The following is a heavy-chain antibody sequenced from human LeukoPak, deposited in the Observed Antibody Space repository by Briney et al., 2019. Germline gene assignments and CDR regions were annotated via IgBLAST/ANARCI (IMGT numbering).Heavy chain of an antibody. Sequence: PGGSLRLSCAASGFTFSSYWMTWVRQAPGKGLEWVAKINQDGSEKPYVDSVKGRFSISRDNAKNSLYLQMNSLRAEDTAVYYCARGSIAVVRGSYYYYGMDVWGQGTTVTVSS. CDR2: INQDGSEK. CDR3: ARGSIAVVRGSYYYYGMDV. V-gene: IGHV3-7*05. CDR1: GFTFSSYW. D-gene: IGHD6-19*01. J-gene: IGHJ6*02.